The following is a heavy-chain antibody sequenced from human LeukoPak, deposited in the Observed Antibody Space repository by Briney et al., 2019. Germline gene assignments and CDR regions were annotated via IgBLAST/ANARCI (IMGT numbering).Heavy chain of an antibody. CDR1: GYTFTSYY. V-gene: IGHV1-46*03. CDR3: ARSLIAVAGPPSS. J-gene: IGHJ4*02. Sequence: ASVKVSCKASGYTFTSYYMHWVRQAPGQGLEWMGIINPSGGSTRYAQKFQGRVTMTRDTSTSTVYMELSSLRSEDTAVYYCARSLIAVAGPPSSWGQGTLVTVSS. CDR2: INPSGGST. D-gene: IGHD6-19*01.